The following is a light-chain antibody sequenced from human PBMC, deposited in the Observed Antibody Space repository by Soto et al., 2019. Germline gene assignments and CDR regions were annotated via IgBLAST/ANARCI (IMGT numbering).Light chain of an antibody. CDR3: QQYNRLYT. V-gene: IGKV1-5*03. CDR1: QSISSW. CDR2: KAS. Sequence: DIKMTHSPSTLSASIGDRVTITCRASQSISSWLAWYQQKPGKAPKLLIYKASSLESEVPSRFSHSGSGTEFTLTISNLQPDDFATYYCQQYNRLYTFGQETKLEIK. J-gene: IGKJ2*01.